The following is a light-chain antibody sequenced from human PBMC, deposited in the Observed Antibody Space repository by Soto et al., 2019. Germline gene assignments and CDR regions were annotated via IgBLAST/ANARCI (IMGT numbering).Light chain of an antibody. CDR1: QTIDSY. J-gene: IGKJ5*01. CDR3: QQTRSGIT. CDR2: AAS. Sequence: DIQLTQSPPSLSATVGDRVTITCRASQTIDSYLNWFQQKPGMAPKLLIYAASKLQSGVPSRFGGSGSGTDFTLTIDTLQPDDFASYYCQQTRSGITFGQGTRLE. V-gene: IGKV1-39*01.